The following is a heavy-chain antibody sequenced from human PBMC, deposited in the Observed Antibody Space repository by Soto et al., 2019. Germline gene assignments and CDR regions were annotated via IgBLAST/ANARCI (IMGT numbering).Heavy chain of an antibody. Sequence: GGSLRLSCAASGFTFSSYAMSWVRQAPGKGLEWVSAISGSGGSTYYADSVKGRFTISRDNSKNTLYLQMNSLRAEDTAVYYCAKRVSVDYDFWSGYKPDNWFDPWGQGTLVTVSS. CDR1: GFTFSSYA. CDR3: AKRVSVDYDFWSGYKPDNWFDP. V-gene: IGHV3-23*01. D-gene: IGHD3-3*01. CDR2: ISGSGGST. J-gene: IGHJ5*02.